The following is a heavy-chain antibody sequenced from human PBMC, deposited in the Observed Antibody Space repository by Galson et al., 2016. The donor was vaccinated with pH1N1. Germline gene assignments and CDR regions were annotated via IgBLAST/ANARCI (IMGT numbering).Heavy chain of an antibody. CDR2: ISYDGSNK. CDR1: GFTFNKYG. V-gene: IGHV3-30*18. J-gene: IGHJ4*02. D-gene: IGHD6-13*01. CDR3: AKVARGRSWPSVDY. Sequence: SLRISCAASGFTFNKYGMHWVSQAPGKGLERVAVISYDGSNKYYADSVKGRFTMSRDDSKNIMYVQMNSLRAEDTAVYYSAKVARGRSWPSVDYWGQGTLVTVSS.